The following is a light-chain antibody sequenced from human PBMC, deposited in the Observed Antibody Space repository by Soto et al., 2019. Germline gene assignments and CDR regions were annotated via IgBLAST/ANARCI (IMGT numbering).Light chain of an antibody. Sequence: DIQMTQSPSSLSASIGDRVTITCRASQSISNSLNWYQQRPGKAPNLLIYAASNLHSGVPSRFSGSGSGTDFTLTISSLQPDDFATYYCQQYNSYSPLTFGGGTKVDIK. CDR3: QQYNSYSPLT. CDR1: QSISNS. J-gene: IGKJ4*01. V-gene: IGKV1-39*01. CDR2: AAS.